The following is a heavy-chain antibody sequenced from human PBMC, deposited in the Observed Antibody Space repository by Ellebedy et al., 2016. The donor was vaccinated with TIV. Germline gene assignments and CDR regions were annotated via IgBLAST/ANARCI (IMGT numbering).Heavy chain of an antibody. CDR2: ISSSSSYI. J-gene: IGHJ4*02. CDR3: ARGLEWFNFDY. D-gene: IGHD3-3*01. V-gene: IGHV3-21*01. CDR1: GFTFSSYS. Sequence: GGSLRLSXAASGFTFSSYSMNWVRQAPGKGLEWVSSISSSSSYIYYADSVKGRFTISRDNAKNSLYLQMNSLRAEDTAVYYCARGLEWFNFDYWGQGTLVTVSS.